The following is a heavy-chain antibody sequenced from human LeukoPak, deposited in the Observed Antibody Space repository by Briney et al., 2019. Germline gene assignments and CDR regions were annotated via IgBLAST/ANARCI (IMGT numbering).Heavy chain of an antibody. V-gene: IGHV1-2*06. D-gene: IGHD2-2*01. CDR3: ARARYCSSTSCLNWFDP. Sequence: ASVKVSCKASGYTFTGYYMHWVRHAPGQGLEWMGRINPNSGGTNYAQKFQGRVTMTRDTSISTAYMELSRLRSDDTAVYYCARARYCSSTSCLNWFDPWGQGTLVTVSS. CDR1: GYTFTGYY. J-gene: IGHJ5*02. CDR2: INPNSGGT.